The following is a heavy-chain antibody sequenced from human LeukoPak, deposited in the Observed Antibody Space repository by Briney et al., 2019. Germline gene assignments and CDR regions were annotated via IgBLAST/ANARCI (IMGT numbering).Heavy chain of an antibody. CDR3: ASHSSQYYYGMDV. V-gene: IGHV4-59*08. J-gene: IGHJ6*02. CDR1: GGSISSYY. D-gene: IGHD6-6*01. Sequence: PSETLSLTCTVSGGSISSYYWSWIRQPPGKGLEWIGYIYYSGSTNYNPSLKSRVTISVDTSKNQFSLKLSSVTAADTAVYYCASHSSQYYYGMDVWGQGTTVTVSS. CDR2: IYYSGST.